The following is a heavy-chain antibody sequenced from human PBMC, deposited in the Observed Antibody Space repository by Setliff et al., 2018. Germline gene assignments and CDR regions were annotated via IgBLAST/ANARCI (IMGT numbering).Heavy chain of an antibody. Sequence: GASVKVSCKASGYTFTRYYMYWVRQAPGQGLEWMGIINVGGGSTTYAQNLQGIVTMTRDTSTSTLYMELASLRSDDTAVYYCRRLVRYCTSVACHRASGGDFWGQGTLVTVSS. CDR1: GYTFTRYY. CDR3: RRLVRYCTSVACHRASGGDF. J-gene: IGHJ4*02. CDR2: INVGGGST. D-gene: IGHD2-8*02. V-gene: IGHV1-46*01.